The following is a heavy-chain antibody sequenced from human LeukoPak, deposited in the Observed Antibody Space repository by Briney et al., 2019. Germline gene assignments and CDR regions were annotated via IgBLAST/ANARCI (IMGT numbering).Heavy chain of an antibody. CDR3: ARAPSATVDY. CDR1: GFTFSSYS. D-gene: IGHD1-26*01. CDR2: ISSSSSYI. V-gene: IGHV3-21*01. Sequence: PGGSLRLTCAASGFTFSSYSMNWVRQAPGKGLEWVSSISSSSSYIYYADSVKGRFTISRDNAKNSLYLQMNSLRAEDTAVYYCARAPSATVDYWGQGTLVTVSS. J-gene: IGHJ4*02.